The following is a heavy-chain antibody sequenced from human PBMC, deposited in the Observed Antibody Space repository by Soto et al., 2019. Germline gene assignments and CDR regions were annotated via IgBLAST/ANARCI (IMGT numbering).Heavy chain of an antibody. CDR1: GYTFTSYG. CDR2: ISAYNGNT. J-gene: IGHJ6*02. D-gene: IGHD6-13*01. Sequence: ASVKVSCKASGYTFTSYGIGWVRQAPGQGLEWMGWISAYNGNTNYARKLQGRVTMTTDTSTSTAYMGLRSLRSDDTAVYYCARGSSSWYDYYYYGMDVWGQGTTVTVSS. CDR3: ARGSSSWYDYYYYGMDV. V-gene: IGHV1-18*04.